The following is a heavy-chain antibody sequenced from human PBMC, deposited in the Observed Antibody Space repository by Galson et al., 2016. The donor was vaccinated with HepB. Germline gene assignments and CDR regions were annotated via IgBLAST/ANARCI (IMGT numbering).Heavy chain of an antibody. V-gene: IGHV2-5*02. Sequence: PALVKPTQTLTLTCTFSGFSLSTTRVGVGWIRQPPGKALEWLAVIYWDDDKRYSPSLKNRLTITKDTSENQVVLTVTNVDPVDTATYYCVRVYNDFWSGSLNPGLYYFDYWGQGTLVTVSS. D-gene: IGHD3-3*01. J-gene: IGHJ4*02. CDR2: IYWDDDK. CDR3: VRVYNDFWSGSLNPGLYYFDY. CDR1: GFSLSTTRVG.